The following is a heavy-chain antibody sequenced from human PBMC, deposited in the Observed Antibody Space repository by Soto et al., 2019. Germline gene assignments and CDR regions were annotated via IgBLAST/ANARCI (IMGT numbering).Heavy chain of an antibody. CDR1: GGSFSNYF. CDR3: ATSPGGASFNDN. D-gene: IGHD3-10*01. Sequence: PSETLSLTCTVSGGSFSNYFWSWIRQPPGKGLEYIGYIYYSGNTNYNPSPKSRVTISIDTSKSQFYLDLRSVTAADTAVYYCATSPGGASFNDNWGQGTLVTVSS. CDR2: IYYSGNT. V-gene: IGHV4-59*01. J-gene: IGHJ4*02.